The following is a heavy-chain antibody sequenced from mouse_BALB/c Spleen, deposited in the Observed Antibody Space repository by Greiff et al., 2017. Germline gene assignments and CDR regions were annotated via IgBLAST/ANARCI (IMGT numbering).Heavy chain of an antibody. D-gene: IGHD1-1*01. CDR1: GFTFSSYA. V-gene: IGHV5-9-3*01. CDR2: ISSGGSYT. Sequence: DVQLVESGGGLVKPGGSLKLSCAASGFTFSSYAMSWVRQTPEKRLEWVATISSGGSYTYYPDSVKGRFTISRDNAKNTLYLQMSSLRSEDTAMYYCATTVGYFDVWGAGTTVTVSS. CDR3: ATTVGYFDV. J-gene: IGHJ1*01.